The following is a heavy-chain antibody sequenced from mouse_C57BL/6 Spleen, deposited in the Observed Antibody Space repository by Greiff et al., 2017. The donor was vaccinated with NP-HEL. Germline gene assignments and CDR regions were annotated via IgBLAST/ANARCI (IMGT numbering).Heavy chain of an antibody. V-gene: IGHV1-9*01. CDR3: ARGGYYYGSSYGFDY. CDR1: GYTFTGYW. J-gene: IGHJ2*01. D-gene: IGHD1-1*01. Sequence: VQLQQSGAELMKPGASVKLSCKATGYTFTGYWIEWVKQRPGHGLEWIGEILPGSGSTNYTEKFKGQATFTADPSSNTAYMQLSSLTTEDSAIYYGARGGYYYGSSYGFDYWGQGTTLTVSS. CDR2: ILPGSGST.